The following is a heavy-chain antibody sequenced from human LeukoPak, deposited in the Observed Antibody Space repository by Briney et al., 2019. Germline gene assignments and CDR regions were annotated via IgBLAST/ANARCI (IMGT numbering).Heavy chain of an antibody. Sequence: RASVKVSCKASGYTFTSYGISWVRQAPGQGLEWMGWISTYNGNTNYAQKLQGRVTMTTDTSTSTAYMEPRSLRSDDTAVYYCARIYCSGGSCYTMDYWGQGTLVTVSS. V-gene: IGHV1-18*01. J-gene: IGHJ4*02. CDR2: ISTYNGNT. D-gene: IGHD2-15*01. CDR1: GYTFTSYG. CDR3: ARIYCSGGSCYTMDY.